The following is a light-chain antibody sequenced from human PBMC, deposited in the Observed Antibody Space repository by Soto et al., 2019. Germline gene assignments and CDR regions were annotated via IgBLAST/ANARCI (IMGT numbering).Light chain of an antibody. Sequence: DIQMTQSPSSLSASVGDRVTITCRASQSISSYLNWYQQKPGKAPKLLIYAASSLQSGVPSRFSGSGSWTNFPLTISSLQPEDFATYYCQQSYSTPKYTFGQGTKLEIK. J-gene: IGKJ2*01. CDR3: QQSYSTPKYT. CDR2: AAS. V-gene: IGKV1-39*01. CDR1: QSISSY.